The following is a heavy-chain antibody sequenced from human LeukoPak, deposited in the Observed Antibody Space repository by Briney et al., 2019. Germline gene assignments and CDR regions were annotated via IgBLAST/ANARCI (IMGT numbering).Heavy chain of an antibody. D-gene: IGHD2-2*01. J-gene: IGHJ6*03. CDR3: ARGRTGYQLLPTKKDYSYYYVDV. CDR2: INLSGST. V-gene: IGHV4-34*01. Sequence: SETLSLTCAVYGGSFSGHYWSWIRQPPGKGLEWIGEINLSGSTNYNPSLKSRVTISVDTSKNQFSLKLSSVTAADTAVCYCARGRTGYQLLPTKKDYSYYYVDVWDRGTTVTVSS. CDR1: GGSFSGHY.